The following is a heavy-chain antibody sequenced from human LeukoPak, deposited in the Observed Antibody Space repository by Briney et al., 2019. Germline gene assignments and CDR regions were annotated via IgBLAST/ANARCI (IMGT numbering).Heavy chain of an antibody. CDR2: MLYSGST. CDR1: GASISNYY. D-gene: IGHD3-16*02. V-gene: IGHV4-59*08. CDR3: ARSDIWGSYRFLDY. J-gene: IGHJ4*02. Sequence: SETLSLTCTVSGASISNYYWIWIRQSPGKGLEWIGYMLYSGSTNQNPSLRSRVTISVDTSKNQVSLKLSSVTAADTAVYYCARSDIWGSYRFLDYWGQGALVTVSS.